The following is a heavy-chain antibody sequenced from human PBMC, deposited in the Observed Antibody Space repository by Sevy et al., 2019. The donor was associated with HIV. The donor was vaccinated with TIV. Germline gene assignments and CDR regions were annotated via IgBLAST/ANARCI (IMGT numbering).Heavy chain of an antibody. Sequence: KHSETLSLTCAVSGASISNTNYYWSWIRQSAGKGLEWIGHLYTSGSPNYNPSVKSRVTMSVDTSKDQFSLKLTSVTAADAGVYYCAKGVIKGPSIGVPWHYYDGMDVWGPGTTVTVSS. CDR2: LYTSGSP. V-gene: IGHV4-61*09. D-gene: IGHD3-16*02. CDR3: AKGVIKGPSIGVPWHYYDGMDV. CDR1: GASISNTNYY. J-gene: IGHJ6*02.